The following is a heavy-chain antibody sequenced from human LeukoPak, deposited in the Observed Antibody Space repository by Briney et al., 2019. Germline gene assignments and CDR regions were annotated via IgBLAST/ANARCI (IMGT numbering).Heavy chain of an antibody. J-gene: IGHJ4*02. D-gene: IGHD4-17*01. V-gene: IGHV3-23*01. Sequence: GGPLRLSCAASGFTFSTYALSWVRQAPGKGLEWVSSIRGSDGSTYYADSVKGRFAISRDNSKNTLYLQMNSLRAEDTAVYYCAKDVYGDYGGLDYWGQGILVTVSS. CDR1: GFTFSTYA. CDR3: AKDVYGDYGGLDY. CDR2: IRGSDGST.